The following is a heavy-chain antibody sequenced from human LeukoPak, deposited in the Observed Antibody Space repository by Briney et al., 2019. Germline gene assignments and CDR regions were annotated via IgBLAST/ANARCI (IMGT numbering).Heavy chain of an antibody. CDR3: AGEVRGDSSDAFDI. CDR1: GGTFSFYA. D-gene: IGHD3-10*01. CDR2: IIPGFASV. Sequence: ASVKVSCKASGGTFSFYAISWVRQAPGQGLEWMGSIIPGFASVNYAQRFQGRVSITTDESTGTAYMELSSLRSEDTALYFCAGEVRGDSSDAFDIWSQGTMVTVSS. V-gene: IGHV1-69*05. J-gene: IGHJ3*02.